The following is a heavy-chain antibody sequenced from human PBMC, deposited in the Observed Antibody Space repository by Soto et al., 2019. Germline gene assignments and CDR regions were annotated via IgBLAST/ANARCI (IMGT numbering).Heavy chain of an antibody. Sequence: GGSLRLSCAASGFTFSSYAMSWVRQAPGKGLEWVSAISGSGGSTYYADSVKGRFTISRDNSKNTLYLQMNSLRAEDTAVYYCAKHLPWLPSTTVTTTPVQYWGQGTLVTVSS. CDR1: GFTFSSYA. CDR2: ISGSGGST. J-gene: IGHJ4*02. CDR3: AKHLPWLPSTTVTTTPVQY. D-gene: IGHD4-17*01. V-gene: IGHV3-23*01.